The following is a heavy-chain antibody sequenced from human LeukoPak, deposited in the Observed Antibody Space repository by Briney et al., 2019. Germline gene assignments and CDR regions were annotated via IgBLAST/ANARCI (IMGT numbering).Heavy chain of an antibody. V-gene: IGHV4-34*01. CDR3: ARSDYYGSGSLAGGVDY. D-gene: IGHD3-10*01. Sequence: KTSETLSLTCAVYGGSFSGYYWSWIRPPPGKGLEWIGSIYHSGSTYYNPSLKSRVTISVDTSKNQFSLKLSSVTAADTAVYYCARSDYYGSGSLAGGVDYWGQGTLVSVSS. J-gene: IGHJ4*02. CDR1: GGSFSGYY. CDR2: IYHSGST.